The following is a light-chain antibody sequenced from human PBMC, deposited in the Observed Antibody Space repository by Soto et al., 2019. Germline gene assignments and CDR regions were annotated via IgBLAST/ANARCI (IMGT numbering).Light chain of an antibody. V-gene: IGKV3-11*01. CDR2: DAS. CDR1: QNVANY. Sequence: EIVLTQAPASLSYSPGAVATLSCRASQNVANYLDWYQQKPGQAPRLLIFDASKRATGIPARFSGTGSGTEFTLTISSLEPEDVAVYYCQQRSNWPPVKFGQGTKVDIK. J-gene: IGKJ1*01. CDR3: QQRSNWPPVK.